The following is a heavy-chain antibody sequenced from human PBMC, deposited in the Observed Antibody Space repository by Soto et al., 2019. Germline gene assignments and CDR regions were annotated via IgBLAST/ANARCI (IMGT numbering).Heavy chain of an antibody. CDR2: ISSSGSTI. V-gene: IGHV3-11*01. J-gene: IGHJ6*02. CDR3: ARDIVATVGYYGMDV. CDR1: GFTFSYYY. Sequence: GGSLRLSCAASGFTFSYYYVIWIRQAPGKGLEWVSYISSSGSTIYYADSVKGRFTISRDNAKNSLYLQMNSLRAEDTAVYYCARDIVATVGYYGMDVWGQGTTVTVSS. D-gene: IGHD5-12*01.